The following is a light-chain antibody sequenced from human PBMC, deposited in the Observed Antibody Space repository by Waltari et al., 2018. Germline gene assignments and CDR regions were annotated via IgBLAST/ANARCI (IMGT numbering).Light chain of an antibody. CDR3: QQYNRWPPLT. CDR1: QSISSN. V-gene: IGKV3-15*01. CDR2: DAS. J-gene: IGKJ4*01. Sequence: DILMTQSPAALSVSPGDRATFSCRASQSISSNLAWYQQKPGQAPRLLIFDASPRATGVPARFRGSGSGTEFTLTISSLQSEDSAIYYCQQYNRWPPLTFGGGTKVEIK.